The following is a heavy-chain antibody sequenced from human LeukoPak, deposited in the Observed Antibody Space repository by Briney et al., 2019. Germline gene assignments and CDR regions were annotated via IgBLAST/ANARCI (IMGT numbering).Heavy chain of an antibody. CDR2: IYTSGST. V-gene: IGHV4-61*02. Sequence: SETLSLTCTVSGGSISSGSYYWSWIRQPAGKGLEWIGRIYTSGSTNYNPSLKSRVTISVDTSKNQFSLKLSSVTAADTAVYYYARGALGNTAMAPFDYWGQGTLVTVSS. CDR1: GGSISSGSYY. J-gene: IGHJ4*02. D-gene: IGHD5-18*01. CDR3: ARGALGNTAMAPFDY.